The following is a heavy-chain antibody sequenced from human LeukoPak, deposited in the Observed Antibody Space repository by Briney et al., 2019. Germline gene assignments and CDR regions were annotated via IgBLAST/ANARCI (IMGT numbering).Heavy chain of an antibody. CDR3: AREWSRFTPPDY. Sequence: PGGSLRLSCAASGFTFNTYTINWVREAPGGGVEWVSSISSSSIYIYYADSLKGRFTISRNNAKNSLYLHIDSLRADDTAVYYCAREWSRFTPPDYWGQGTLVTVSS. CDR2: ISSSSIYI. V-gene: IGHV3-21*01. J-gene: IGHJ4*02. D-gene: IGHD2-8*01. CDR1: GFTFNTYT.